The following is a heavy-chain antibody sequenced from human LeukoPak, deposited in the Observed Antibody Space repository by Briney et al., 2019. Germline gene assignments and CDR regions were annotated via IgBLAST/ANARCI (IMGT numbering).Heavy chain of an antibody. CDR3: ARDFSPHEYSSSSRPHYAFDI. J-gene: IGHJ3*02. CDR1: GYTFTSYG. D-gene: IGHD6-6*01. Sequence: GASVKVSCKASGYTFTSYGISWVRQAPGQGLEWMGWINPNSGGTNYAQKFQGRVTMTRDTSISTAYMELSRLRSDDTAVYYCARDFSPHEYSSSSRPHYAFDIWGQGTMVTVSS. CDR2: INPNSGGT. V-gene: IGHV1-2*02.